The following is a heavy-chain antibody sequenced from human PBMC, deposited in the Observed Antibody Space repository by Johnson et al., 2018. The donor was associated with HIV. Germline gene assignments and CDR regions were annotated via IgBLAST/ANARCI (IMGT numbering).Heavy chain of an antibody. V-gene: IGHV3-30*04. CDR2: ISYDGGNK. J-gene: IGHJ3*02. Sequence: QVQLVESGGGLVQPGGSLRLSCAASGFTFSSYAMHWVRQAPGKGLEWVAVISYDGGNKYYADSVKGRFTISRDNSKNTLYLQMNSLRVEDTAVYYCAKDRDYYGSGLIWGQGTMVTVSS. CDR1: GFTFSSYA. D-gene: IGHD3-10*01. CDR3: AKDRDYYGSGLI.